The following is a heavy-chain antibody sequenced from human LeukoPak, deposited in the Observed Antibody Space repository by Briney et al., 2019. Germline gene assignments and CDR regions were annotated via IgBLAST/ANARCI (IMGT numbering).Heavy chain of an antibody. CDR1: GGSLGGYY. CDR3: ARGHPLLDY. D-gene: IGHD2-21*02. Sequence: SETLSLTCAVYGGSLGGYYWTWIRQPPGKGLEWIGEINHSGGTNYNPSLKSRVTILADKSKNQFSLKLTSVTAAYTAVYYCARGHPLLDYWGQGTLVTVSS. J-gene: IGHJ4*02. V-gene: IGHV4-34*01. CDR2: INHSGGT.